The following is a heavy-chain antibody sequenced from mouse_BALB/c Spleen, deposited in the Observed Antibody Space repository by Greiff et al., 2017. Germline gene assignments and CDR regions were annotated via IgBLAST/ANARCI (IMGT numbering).Heavy chain of an antibody. CDR1: GFTFSSFG. J-gene: IGHJ4*01. CDR3: ASTHYYAMDY. V-gene: IGHV5-17*02. Sequence: EVQRVESGGGLVQPGGSRKLSCAASGFTFSSFGMHWVRQAPEKGLEWVAYISSGSSTIYYADTVKGRFTISRDNPKNTLFLQMTSLRSEDTAMYYCASTHYYAMDYWGQGTSVTVSS. CDR2: ISSGSSTI.